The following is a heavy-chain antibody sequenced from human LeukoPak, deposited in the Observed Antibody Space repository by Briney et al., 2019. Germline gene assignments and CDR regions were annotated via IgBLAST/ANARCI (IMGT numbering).Heavy chain of an antibody. J-gene: IGHJ5*02. V-gene: IGHV3-30*18. Sequence: GGSLRLSCAASGFTFSSYGMHWVRQAPGKGLGWVAVISYDGSNKYYADSVKGRFTISRDNSKNTLYLQMNSLRAEDTAVYYCAKSGGVVVVAATDNWFDPWGQGTLVTVSS. CDR1: GFTFSSYG. D-gene: IGHD2-15*01. CDR2: ISYDGSNK. CDR3: AKSGGVVVVAATDNWFDP.